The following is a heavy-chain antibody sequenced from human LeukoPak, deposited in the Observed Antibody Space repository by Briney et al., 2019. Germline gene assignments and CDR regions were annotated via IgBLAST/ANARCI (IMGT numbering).Heavy chain of an antibody. Sequence: SETLSLTCTVSGGSISSYYWSWIRQPAGKGLEWIGRIYTSGRTNYNPSLKSRVTMSVYTSKNQFSLKLSCVTAADTAVYYCARDSSSWYAYFDYWGQGTLVTVSS. CDR3: ARDSSSWYAYFDY. CDR2: IYTSGRT. V-gene: IGHV4-4*07. J-gene: IGHJ4*02. D-gene: IGHD6-13*01. CDR1: GGSISSYY.